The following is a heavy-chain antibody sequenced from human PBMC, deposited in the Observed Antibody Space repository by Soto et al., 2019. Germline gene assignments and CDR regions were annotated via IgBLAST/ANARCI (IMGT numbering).Heavy chain of an antibody. D-gene: IGHD6-6*01. CDR1: GGSINSYY. V-gene: IGHV4-59*08. CDR2: IYYTGIT. CDR3: ASTSSSWYYYYREV. Sequence: PSETLSLTCTVSGGSINSYYWSWIRQSPGKGMEWIGFIYYTGITKYSPSLQSRVAISVDTSKKQFPLKLSSVTAADTAVYYCASTSSSWYYYYREVWGKGTTVTVSS. J-gene: IGHJ6*03.